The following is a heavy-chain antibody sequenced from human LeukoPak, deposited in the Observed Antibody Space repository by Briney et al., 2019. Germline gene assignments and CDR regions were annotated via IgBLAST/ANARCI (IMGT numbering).Heavy chain of an antibody. D-gene: IGHD6-6*01. CDR2: LFHSGTT. J-gene: IGHJ4*02. CDR3: ARQGYGRSSFFDH. V-gene: IGHV4-39*01. Sequence: SETLSLTCTVSGDSVSTNLYYWGWIRQPPGKGLEWIGNLFHSGTTYYNLSLKSRVSISVDTSKNQFSLKLNSVTAADTAVYYCARQGYGRSSFFDHWGQGTLVTVSS. CDR1: GDSVSTNLYY.